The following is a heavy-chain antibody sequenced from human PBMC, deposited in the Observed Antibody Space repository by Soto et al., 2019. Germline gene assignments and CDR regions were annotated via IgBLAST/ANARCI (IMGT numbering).Heavy chain of an antibody. V-gene: IGHV4-39*01. D-gene: IGHD1-26*01. CDR3: ARQLGVESPFDY. Sequence: SETLSLTCTVSGGSISSSSYYWGWIRQPPGKGLEWIGSIYYSGSTYYNPSLKSRVTISVDTSKNQFSLKLSSVTAADTAVYYCARQLGVESPFDYWGQGTLVTVSS. CDR2: IYYSGST. CDR1: GGSISSSSYY. J-gene: IGHJ4*02.